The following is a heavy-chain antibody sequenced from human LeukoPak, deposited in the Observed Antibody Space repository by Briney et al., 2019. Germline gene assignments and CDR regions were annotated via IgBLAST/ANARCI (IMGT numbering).Heavy chain of an antibody. CDR1: GGSFSGYY. D-gene: IGHD2-2*01. CDR2: INHSGST. Sequence: SETLSLTCAVYGGSFSGYYWSWIRQPPGKGLEWIGEINHSGSTNYNPSLKSRVTISVDTSKNQFSLKLSSVAAADTAVYYCAIHIVVVPAAKKKNWFDPWGQGTLVTVSS. J-gene: IGHJ5*02. CDR3: AIHIVVVPAAKKKNWFDP. V-gene: IGHV4-34*01.